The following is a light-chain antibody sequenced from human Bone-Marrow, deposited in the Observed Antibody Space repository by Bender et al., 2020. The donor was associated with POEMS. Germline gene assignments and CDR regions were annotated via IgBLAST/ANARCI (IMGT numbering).Light chain of an antibody. J-gene: IGLJ1*01. CDR1: SSDIGDYNS. V-gene: IGLV2-14*01. CDR3: QSYDSSLIGHYV. CDR2: AVT. Sequence: QSALTQPPSASGSPGQSITISCTGTSSDIGDYNSVSWYQQHPGKAPKLMIYAVTYRPSGVSNRFSGSKSANTASLAIAGLQAEDEADYYCQSYDSSLIGHYVFGTGTKVTVL.